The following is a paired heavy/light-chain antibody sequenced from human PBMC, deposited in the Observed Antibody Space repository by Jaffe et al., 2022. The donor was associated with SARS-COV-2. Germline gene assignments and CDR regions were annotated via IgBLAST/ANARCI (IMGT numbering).Light chain of an antibody. CDR2: DTS. J-gene: IGKJ2*01. V-gene: IGKV3-11*01. CDR1: QSVSSF. Sequence: EIVLTQSPATLSLSPGERATLSCRASQSVSSFLAWYQQKPGQAPRLLIYDTSNRATGIPARFSGSGSGTDFTLTISSLEPEDFAVYYCHRSHWPQTFGQGTKLEIK. CDR3: HRSHWPQT.
Heavy chain of an antibody. CDR2: ISGNSDNR. J-gene: IGHJ4*02. Sequence: EVQLVESGGGLVQPGGSLRLSCAASGFTFSNYAMNWVRQAPGKGLEWVSGISGNSDNRDYADSVKGRFTISRDNSKNTLDLQMNSLRVEDTAVYYCAKDARGFSRPIDNWGQGTLVTVSS. V-gene: IGHV3-23*04. D-gene: IGHD3-16*01. CDR1: GFTFSNYA. CDR3: AKDARGFSRPIDN.